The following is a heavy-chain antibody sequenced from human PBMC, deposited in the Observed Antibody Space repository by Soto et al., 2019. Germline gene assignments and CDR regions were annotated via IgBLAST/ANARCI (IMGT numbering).Heavy chain of an antibody. Sequence: ESGGGVVQPGRSLRLSCAASGFTFSSYGMHWVRQAPGKGLEWVAVIWYDGSNKYYADSVKGRFTISRDNSKNTLYLQMNSGGAEDRVFYYWGRDSTLGGFIGHKTLDYGGKEPRATVSS. D-gene: IGHD3-16*02. V-gene: IGHV3-33*01. J-gene: IGHJ4*02. CDR3: GRDSTLGGFIGHKTLDY. CDR1: GFTFSSYG. CDR2: IWYDGSNK.